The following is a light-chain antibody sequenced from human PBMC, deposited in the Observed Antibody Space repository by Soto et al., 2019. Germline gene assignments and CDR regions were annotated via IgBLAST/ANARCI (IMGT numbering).Light chain of an antibody. V-gene: IGLV2-14*01. J-gene: IGLJ1*01. CDR3: SSYTSSSTLDV. CDR2: DVS. CDR1: TREFGGSSY. Sequence: QSGLTQPASVSGAPGQSVPISVPGTTREFGGSSYVYWYQQHPGKAPKLMIYDVSNRPSGVSNRFSGPQSGNTASLTISGLQAEDEADYYCSSYTSSSTLDVFGTGTTVTVL.